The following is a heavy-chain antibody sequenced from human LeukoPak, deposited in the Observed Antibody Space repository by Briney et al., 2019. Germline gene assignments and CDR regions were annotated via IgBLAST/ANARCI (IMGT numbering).Heavy chain of an antibody. CDR2: IYSVATT. Sequence: GGSLRLSCGASGFTVSNNYMNWVRQAQGKGLEWVSVIYSVATTYYADSVRGRFTISRDNSKNTLHLQMNSLRAEDTAVYYCTRDGYNGGGFDIWGLGTMVTVSS. CDR1: GFTVSNNY. J-gene: IGHJ3*02. V-gene: IGHV3-53*01. D-gene: IGHD5-24*01. CDR3: TRDGYNGGGFDI.